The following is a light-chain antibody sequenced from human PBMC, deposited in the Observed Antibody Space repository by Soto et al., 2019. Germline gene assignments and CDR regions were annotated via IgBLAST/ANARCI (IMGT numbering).Light chain of an antibody. J-gene: IGLJ2*01. V-gene: IGLV2-14*01. CDR3: SSYTNTGTLVL. Sequence: QSALTQPASVSGSPGQPLTISCTGSTTDAGTYNYVSWYQHHPGKAPKLMIYEVNNRPSGISNRFSGSKSGNTASLTVSGLQAEDEADYYCSSYTNTGTLVLFGGGTKLTVL. CDR2: EVN. CDR1: TTDAGTYNY.